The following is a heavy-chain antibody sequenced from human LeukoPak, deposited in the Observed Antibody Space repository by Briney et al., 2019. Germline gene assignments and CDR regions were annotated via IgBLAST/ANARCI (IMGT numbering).Heavy chain of an antibody. CDR1: GFTFSNYW. CDR2: INEYGTTI. J-gene: IGHJ4*02. CDR3: ARGGEIFDY. V-gene: IGHV3-74*01. Sequence: SGGSLRLSCAASGFTFSNYWMHWVRQAPGKGLEWVSRINEYGTTITYADSVKGRFTISRDNSKNTLYLQMNSLRAEDTAVYYCARGGEIFDYWGQGTLVTVSS. D-gene: IGHD3-16*01.